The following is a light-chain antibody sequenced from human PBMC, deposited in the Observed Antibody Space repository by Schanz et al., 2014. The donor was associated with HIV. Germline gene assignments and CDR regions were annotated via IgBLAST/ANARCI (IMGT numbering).Light chain of an antibody. CDR1: RSNVGTNT. J-gene: IGLJ3*02. CDR2: SDN. CDR3: VSWDGSLKGWV. Sequence: QSVLTQPPSASGTPGQRVTISCSGSRSNVGTNTVNWYQPLPGTAPKVLIYSDNQRPSGVPDRFSGSRSGTSASLAISGLQSEDEADYYCVSWDGSLKGWVFGGGTKLTVL. V-gene: IGLV1-44*01.